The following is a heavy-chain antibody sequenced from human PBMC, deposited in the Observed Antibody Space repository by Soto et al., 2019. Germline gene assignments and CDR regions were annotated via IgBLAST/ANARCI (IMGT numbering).Heavy chain of an antibody. J-gene: IGHJ4*02. D-gene: IGHD5-12*01. CDR2: ISGSGGST. V-gene: IGHV3-23*01. CDR1: GFTFSSYA. Sequence: EVQLLESGGGLVQPGGSLILSCAASGFTFSSYAMSWVRQAPGKGLEWVSAISGSGGSTYYADSVKGRFTISRDNSKNTLYLQMNSLRAEDTAVYYCAKARENIVATIYDYWGQGTLVTVSS. CDR3: AKARENIVATIYDY.